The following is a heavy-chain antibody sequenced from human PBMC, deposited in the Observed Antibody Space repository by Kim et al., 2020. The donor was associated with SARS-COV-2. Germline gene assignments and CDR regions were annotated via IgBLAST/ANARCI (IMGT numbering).Heavy chain of an antibody. D-gene: IGHD2-21*01. Sequence: SVKVSCKASGGTFGTFGVTWVRQAPGQGLEWMGGIIPLFATSTYAQKFQGRVTITADESVSTAYMELSSLRPDDTAVYYCAREDCSDSGSPGYFDY. CDR1: GGTFGTFG. CDR2: IIPLFATS. J-gene: IGHJ4*03. CDR3: AREDCSDSGSPGYFDY. V-gene: IGHV1-69*13.